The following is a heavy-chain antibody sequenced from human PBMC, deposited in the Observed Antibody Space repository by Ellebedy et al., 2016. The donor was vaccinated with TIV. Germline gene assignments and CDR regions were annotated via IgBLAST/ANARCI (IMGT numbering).Heavy chain of an antibody. D-gene: IGHD5-18*01. J-gene: IGHJ4*02. V-gene: IGHV3-33*01. CDR3: ARDRGYSYGSRYFDF. Sequence: PGGSLRLSCAASGFTFSSYGMHWVRQAPGEGLEWVAVIRSNERSIQYAEFVMGRFTISRDNSKNTLYLQMSSLRAEDTAVYYCARDRGYSYGSRYFDFWGQGALVTVSS. CDR2: IRSNERSI. CDR1: GFTFSSYG.